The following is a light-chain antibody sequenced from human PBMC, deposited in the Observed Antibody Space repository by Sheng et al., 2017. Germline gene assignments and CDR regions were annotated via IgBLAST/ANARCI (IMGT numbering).Light chain of an antibody. CDR1: QSVDSK. Sequence: EIVLTQSPATLSVSPGERATLSCRASQSVDSKLAWYQQKPGQTPRLLIYDASTRATGVPPRFGGSGSGTDFTLTISSLQSEDFAVYYCQHRSTWPLTFGQGTRLEIK. CDR2: DAS. J-gene: IGKJ5*01. CDR3: QHRSTWPLT. V-gene: IGKV3-11*01.